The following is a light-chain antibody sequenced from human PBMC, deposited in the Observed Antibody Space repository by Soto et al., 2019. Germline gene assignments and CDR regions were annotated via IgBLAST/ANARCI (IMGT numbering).Light chain of an antibody. CDR2: KAS. Sequence: DIQMTQSPSILSASVGDRVTITCRASQSITTSLAWYQQKPGKAPKLLIYKASSLERGVPSRFTGSGSGTEFTLTISRLQPDDFATYYCQQFDSPSVTFGQGTNVEIK. V-gene: IGKV1-5*03. J-gene: IGKJ1*01. CDR1: QSITTS. CDR3: QQFDSPSVT.